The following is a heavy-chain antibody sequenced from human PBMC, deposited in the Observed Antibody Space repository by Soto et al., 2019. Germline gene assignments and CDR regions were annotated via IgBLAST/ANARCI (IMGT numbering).Heavy chain of an antibody. CDR2: IIPIFGTA. J-gene: IGHJ6*02. D-gene: IGHD6-13*01. CDR3: ARDRQKQQLVGNYYGMDV. Sequence: SVKVSCKASGGTFSSYAISWVRQAPGQGLEWMGGIIPIFGTANYAQKFQGRVTITADESTSTAYMELSSLRSEDTAVYYCARDRQKQQLVGNYYGMDVWGQGTTVT. V-gene: IGHV1-69*13. CDR1: GGTFSSYA.